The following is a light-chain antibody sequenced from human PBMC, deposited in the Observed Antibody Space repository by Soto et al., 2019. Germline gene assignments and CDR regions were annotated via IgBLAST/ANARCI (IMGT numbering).Light chain of an antibody. Sequence: DIQMTQSPSTLSASVGDRVTISCRASLPISNYLAWYQQKPGKIPRLLIYAASTLAAGVPARFSGSGSGTEFTLTISSLQSEDVAVYYCQKYNSWPRTFGGGTKVDIK. CDR2: AAS. V-gene: IGKV1-27*01. CDR1: LPISNY. CDR3: QKYNSWPRT. J-gene: IGKJ4*01.